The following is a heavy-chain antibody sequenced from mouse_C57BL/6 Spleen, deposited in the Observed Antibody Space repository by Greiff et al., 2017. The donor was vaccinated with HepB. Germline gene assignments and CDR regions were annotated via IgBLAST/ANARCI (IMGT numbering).Heavy chain of an antibody. CDR2: ISDGGSYT. Sequence: EVQRVESGGGLVKPGGSLKLSCAASGFTFSSYAMSWVRQTPEKRLEWVATISDGGSYTYYPDNVKGRFTISRDNAKNNLYLQMSHLKSEDTAMYYCAKIYDYEGNWYFDVWGTGTTVTVSS. J-gene: IGHJ1*03. V-gene: IGHV5-4*01. CDR3: AKIYDYEGNWYFDV. D-gene: IGHD2-4*01. CDR1: GFTFSSYA.